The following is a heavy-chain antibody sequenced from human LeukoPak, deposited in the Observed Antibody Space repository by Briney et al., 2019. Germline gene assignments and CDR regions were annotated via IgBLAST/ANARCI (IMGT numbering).Heavy chain of an antibody. CDR1: GFTFSSYG. Sequence: GGSLRLSCAASGFTFSSYGMHWVRQAPGKGLEWVTVISYDGSNKYYADSVKGRFTISRDNSKNTLYLQMNSLRAEDTAVYYCAKDELSGSYGEYYFDYWGHGTLVTVSS. D-gene: IGHD1-26*01. J-gene: IGHJ4*01. CDR2: ISYDGSNK. CDR3: AKDELSGSYGEYYFDY. V-gene: IGHV3-30*18.